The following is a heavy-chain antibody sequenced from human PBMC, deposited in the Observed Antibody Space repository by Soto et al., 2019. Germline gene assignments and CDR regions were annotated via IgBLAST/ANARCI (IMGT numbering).Heavy chain of an antibody. CDR1: GFTVDDYA. CDR3: AKDMKWGGITTIHYFDS. CDR2: ISANGDNV. Sequence: PGGSLRLSCVASGFTVDDYAMHWVRQAPGKGLEWVSGISANGDNVDYADSVKGRFIVSRDNAKNSLFLQMNSLRPEDTALYYCAKDMKWGGITTIHYFDSWGQGTQVTVS. J-gene: IGHJ4*02. V-gene: IGHV3-9*01. D-gene: IGHD5-12*01.